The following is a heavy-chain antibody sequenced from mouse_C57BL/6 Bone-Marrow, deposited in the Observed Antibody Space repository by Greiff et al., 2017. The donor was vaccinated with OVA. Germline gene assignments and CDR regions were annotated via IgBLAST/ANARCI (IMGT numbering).Heavy chain of an antibody. CDR1: GFNIKDDY. CDR3: TTSHNYYGSSYGYFDV. J-gene: IGHJ1*03. V-gene: IGHV14-4*01. CDR2: IDPENGDT. D-gene: IGHD1-1*01. Sequence: VHVKQSGAELVRPGASVKLSCTASGFNIKDDYMHWVKQRPEQGLEWIGWIDPENGDTEYASKFQGKATITADTSSNTAYLQLSSLTSEDTAVYYCTTSHNYYGSSYGYFDVWGTGTTVTVSS.